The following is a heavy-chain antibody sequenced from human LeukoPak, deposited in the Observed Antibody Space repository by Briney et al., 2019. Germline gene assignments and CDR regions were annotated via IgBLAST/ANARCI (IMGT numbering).Heavy chain of an antibody. Sequence: GGSLRLSCAASGFTFSSYSMNWARQAPGKGLEWVSYISSSSSTIYYADSVKGRFTISRDNAKNSLYLQMNSLRAEDTAVYYCARDDIVLMVYALDYWGQGTLVTVSS. J-gene: IGHJ4*02. CDR1: GFTFSSYS. V-gene: IGHV3-48*01. CDR3: ARDDIVLMVYALDY. CDR2: ISSSSSTI. D-gene: IGHD2-8*01.